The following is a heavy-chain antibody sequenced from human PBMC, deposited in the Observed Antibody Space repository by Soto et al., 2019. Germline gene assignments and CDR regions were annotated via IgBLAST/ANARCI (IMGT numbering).Heavy chain of an antibody. V-gene: IGHV3-11*01. D-gene: IGHD2-15*01. CDR1: GFTFSDYY. CDR2: ISSSGSTI. CDR3: ARDRSLDCSGGSCYSHYYYYYMDV. J-gene: IGHJ6*03. Sequence: PGGSLRLSCAASGFTFSDYYMSWIRQAPGKGLEWVSYISSSGSTIYYADSVKGRFTISRDNAKNSLYLQMNSLRAEDTAVYYCARDRSLDCSGGSCYSHYYYYYMDVWGKGTTVTVSS.